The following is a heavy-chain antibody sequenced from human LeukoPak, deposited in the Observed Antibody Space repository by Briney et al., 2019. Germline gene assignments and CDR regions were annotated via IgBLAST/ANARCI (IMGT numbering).Heavy chain of an antibody. J-gene: IGHJ4*02. V-gene: IGHV4-39*01. CDR3: ARGYVTTTAPFDY. Sequence: SETLSLTCTVSGGSISSSSYYWGWIRQPPGKGLEWIGSIYYSGSTYYNPSLKSRVTISVDTSKNQFSLKLGSVTAADTAVYYCARGYVTTTAPFDYWGQGTLVTVSS. D-gene: IGHD4-17*01. CDR1: GGSISSSSYY. CDR2: IYYSGST.